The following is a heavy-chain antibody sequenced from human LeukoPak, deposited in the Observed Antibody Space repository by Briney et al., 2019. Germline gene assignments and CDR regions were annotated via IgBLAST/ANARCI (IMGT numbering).Heavy chain of an antibody. CDR1: GGSFSGYY. D-gene: IGHD3-10*01. V-gene: IGHV4-34*01. CDR2: INHSGST. Sequence: SETLSLTCAVYGGSFSGYYWSWIRQPPGKGLEWIGEINHSGSTNYNPSLKSRVTISVDTSKNQFSLKLNSVTAADTAVYYCARVGRITMVRGVLYYFDYWGQGTLVTVSS. CDR3: ARVGRITMVRGVLYYFDY. J-gene: IGHJ4*02.